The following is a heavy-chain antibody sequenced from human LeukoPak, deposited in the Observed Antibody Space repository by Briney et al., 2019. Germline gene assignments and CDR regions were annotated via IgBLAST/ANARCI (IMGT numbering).Heavy chain of an antibody. CDR1: GFTFSNYW. Sequence: GGSLRLSCEGSGFTFSNYWMSWVRQAPGKGLEWVANIKQDGSEKYYVDSVKGRFTISRDNAKDSLYLQMNSLRAEDTAVYYCARDRSPLDYWGQGTLVTVSS. J-gene: IGHJ4*02. CDR3: ARDRSPLDY. CDR2: IKQDGSEK. V-gene: IGHV3-7*01.